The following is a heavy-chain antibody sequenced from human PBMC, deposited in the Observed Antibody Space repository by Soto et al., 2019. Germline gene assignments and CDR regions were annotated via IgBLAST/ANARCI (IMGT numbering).Heavy chain of an antibody. CDR3: ARAYLGRLPRRADYYYALDV. Sequence: GGSLRLSCAASGFTFSTYDMHWVRQVPGKGLEWVSAIGSAHDPYYLGSVKGRFSISRENAKNSLYLQMNSLTTGDTAVYYCARAYLGRLPRRADYYYALDVWGQGTTVTVSS. CDR2: IGSAHDP. V-gene: IGHV3-13*05. CDR1: GFTFSTYD. D-gene: IGHD1-26*01. J-gene: IGHJ6*02.